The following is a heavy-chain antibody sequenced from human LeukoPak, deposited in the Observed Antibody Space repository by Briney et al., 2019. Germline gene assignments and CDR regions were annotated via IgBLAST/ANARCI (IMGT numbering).Heavy chain of an antibody. J-gene: IGHJ4*02. V-gene: IGHV3-7*01. Sequence: GGSLRLSCAASGLTFSSYWMSWVRQAPGKGLEWVANIKQDGSEKYYVDSVKGRFTISRDNAKNSLYLQMNSLRAEDTAVYYCARAVEGQWLVPEGYDYWGQGTLVTVSS. CDR2: IKQDGSEK. D-gene: IGHD6-19*01. CDR3: ARAVEGQWLVPEGYDY. CDR1: GLTFSSYW.